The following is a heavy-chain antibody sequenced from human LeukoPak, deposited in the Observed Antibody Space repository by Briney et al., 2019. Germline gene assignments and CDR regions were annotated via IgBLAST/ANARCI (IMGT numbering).Heavy chain of an antibody. J-gene: IGHJ5*02. CDR1: GYTFTSYG. CDR2: ISAYNGNT. V-gene: IGHV1-18*01. D-gene: IGHD3-10*01. Sequence: ASVKVSCKASGYTFTSYGISWVRQAPGQGLEWMGWISAYNGNTNYTQKLQGRVTMTPDTSTSTAYMELRSLRSDGTAVYYFAIRLWFGELGDWFDPWGQGTLVTVSS. CDR3: AIRLWFGELGDWFDP.